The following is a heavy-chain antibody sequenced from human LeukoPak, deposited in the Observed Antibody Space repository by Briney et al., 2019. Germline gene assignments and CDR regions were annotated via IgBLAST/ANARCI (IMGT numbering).Heavy chain of an antibody. Sequence: ASVKVSCKASGYTFTSYGISWARQAPGQGLEWMGWISAYNGNTNYAQKLQGRATMTTDTSTSTAYMELRSLRSDDTAVYYCARDPYGGDFDAFDIWGQGTMVTVSS. J-gene: IGHJ3*02. D-gene: IGHD2-21*01. V-gene: IGHV1-18*04. CDR3: ARDPYGGDFDAFDI. CDR1: GYTFTSYG. CDR2: ISAYNGNT.